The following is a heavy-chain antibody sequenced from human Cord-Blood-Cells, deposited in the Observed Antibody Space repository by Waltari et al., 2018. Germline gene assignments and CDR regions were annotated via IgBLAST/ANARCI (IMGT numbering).Heavy chain of an antibody. J-gene: IGHJ5*02. Sequence: QVQLQESGPGLVKPSQTLSLTCPVSGGSISSGSYYWSWIRQPAGKGLEWIGYIYTSGSTNYNPSLKSRVTISVDTSKNQFSLKLSSVTAADTAVYYCAREVELGFDPWGQGTLVTVSS. D-gene: IGHD1-7*01. CDR3: AREVELGFDP. V-gene: IGHV4-61*09. CDR1: GGSISSGSYY. CDR2: IYTSGST.